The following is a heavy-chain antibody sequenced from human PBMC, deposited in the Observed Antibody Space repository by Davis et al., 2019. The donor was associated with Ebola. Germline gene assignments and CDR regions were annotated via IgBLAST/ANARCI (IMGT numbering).Heavy chain of an antibody. CDR1: GGSVSSGGYY. V-gene: IGHV4-61*08. Sequence: SETLSLTCTVSGGSVSSGGYYWNWIRQPPGKGLEWIGYIYYSGSTDYSPSLRGRATISVDTSKNQFSLKLSSVTAADTAVYYCARWPPLRVWYYGMDVWGQGTTVTVSS. J-gene: IGHJ6*02. D-gene: IGHD2-21*01. CDR2: IYYSGST. CDR3: ARWPPLRVWYYGMDV.